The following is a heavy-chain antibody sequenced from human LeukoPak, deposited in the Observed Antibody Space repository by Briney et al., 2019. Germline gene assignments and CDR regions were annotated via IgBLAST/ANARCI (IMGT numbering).Heavy chain of an antibody. CDR3: AKEDFYRVVMANYGMDV. D-gene: IGHD3-22*01. Sequence: GGSLRLSCAASGFTFSSYGMHWVRQAPGKGLEWVAVISYDGSSKYYADSVKGRFTISRDNSKNTLDLQMNSLRGEDTAVYYCAKEDFYRVVMANYGMDVWGQGTTVTVSS. J-gene: IGHJ6*02. V-gene: IGHV3-30*18. CDR1: GFTFSSYG. CDR2: ISYDGSSK.